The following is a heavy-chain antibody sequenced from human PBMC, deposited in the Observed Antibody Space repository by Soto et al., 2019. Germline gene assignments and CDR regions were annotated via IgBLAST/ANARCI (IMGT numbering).Heavy chain of an antibody. J-gene: IGHJ4*02. V-gene: IGHV4-39*01. D-gene: IGHD5-12*01. CDR3: ARHGGRWLQRQFDF. CDR2: FFYGGST. Sequence: PSETLSLTFAVSGGSISSSTYYWGWIRQPPGKGLEWIGSFFYGGSTYYNPSLKSRVNISADTSKNQFSLKVNSMTAADTAVYYCARHGGRWLQRQFDFWGQGTMVTVSS. CDR1: GGSISSSTYY.